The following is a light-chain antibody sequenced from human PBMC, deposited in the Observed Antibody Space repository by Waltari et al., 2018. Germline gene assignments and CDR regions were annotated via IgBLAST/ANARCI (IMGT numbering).Light chain of an antibody. CDR1: QDISNY. CDR2: DES. V-gene: IGKV1-33*01. CDR3: QQYDNPLFT. J-gene: IGKJ3*01. Sequence: DIQMTQSPSSLSASVGDRVTITCQASQDISNYLNWYQQKPGKAPKLLIYDESNLETGVPSRFSGSGSGTDFTFTISRLQPEDIATYYCQQYDNPLFTFGPGTKVDIK.